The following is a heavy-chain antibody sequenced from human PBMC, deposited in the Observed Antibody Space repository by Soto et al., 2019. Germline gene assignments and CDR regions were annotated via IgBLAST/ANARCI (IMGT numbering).Heavy chain of an antibody. CDR1: GFTFSSYS. CDR3: ARDRPLDRDGYNELDAFDI. D-gene: IGHD5-12*01. Sequence: GGSLRLSCAASGFTFSSYSMNWVRQAPGKGLEWVSSISSSSSYIYYADSVKGRFTISRDNAKNSLYLQMNSLRAEDTAVYYCARDRPLDRDGYNELDAFDIWGQGTMVTVSS. CDR2: ISSSSSYI. V-gene: IGHV3-21*01. J-gene: IGHJ3*02.